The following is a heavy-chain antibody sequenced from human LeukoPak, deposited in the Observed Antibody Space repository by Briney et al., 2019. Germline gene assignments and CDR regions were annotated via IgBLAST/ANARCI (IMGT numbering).Heavy chain of an antibody. J-gene: IGHJ4*02. CDR3: ARDRDSGYSSGWYPLGN. CDR1: GFTVSSNY. V-gene: IGHV3-53*01. CDR2: IYSGGST. Sequence: GGSLRLSCAASGFTVSSNYMSWVRQAPGKGLERVSVIYSGGSTYYADSVKGRFTISRDNSKNTLYLQMNSLRAEDTAVYYCARDRDSGYSSGWYPLGNWGQGTLVTVSS. D-gene: IGHD6-19*01.